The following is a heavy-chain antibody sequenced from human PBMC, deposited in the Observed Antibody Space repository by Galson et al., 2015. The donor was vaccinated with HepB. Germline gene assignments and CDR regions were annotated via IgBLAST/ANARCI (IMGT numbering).Heavy chain of an antibody. CDR1: GFTFSDSA. D-gene: IGHD2-15*01. Sequence: SLRLSCAASGFTFSDSAMHWVRQASGKGLEWVGRIRNKATNYATTYAASVKGRFTISRDDSKNTAYLQMNSLKTEDTAVYYCTRRYCSGGRCYSDYWGQGTLVTVSS. J-gene: IGHJ4*02. CDR2: IRNKATNYAT. V-gene: IGHV3-73*01. CDR3: TRRYCSGGRCYSDY.